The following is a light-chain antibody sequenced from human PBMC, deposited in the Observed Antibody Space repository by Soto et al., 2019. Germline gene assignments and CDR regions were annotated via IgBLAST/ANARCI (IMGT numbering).Light chain of an antibody. V-gene: IGKV1-39*01. J-gene: IGKJ2*01. CDR2: AAS. CDR3: QQSYNTLLYT. CDR1: QSISDY. Sequence: DIQMTQSPSSLSASVGDRVTITCRASQSISDYLNWYQQKSGQAPKLLIYAASSLQSGVPSRFSGSGSGTDFTLTISSLQPEDFATYYCQQSYNTLLYTFGQGTKLEIK.